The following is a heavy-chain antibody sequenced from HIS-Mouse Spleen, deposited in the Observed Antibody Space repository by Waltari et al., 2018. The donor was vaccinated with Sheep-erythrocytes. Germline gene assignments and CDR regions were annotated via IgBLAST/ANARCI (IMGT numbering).Heavy chain of an antibody. Sequence: EVQLVESGGGLVKPGGSLRLSCAASGFTFSSYSMNWVGQAPGKGWEWFSSISSISSYIYYADSVKGRFTISRDNAKNSLYLQMNSLRAEDTAVYYCARDRSNYFDYWGQGTLVTVSS. V-gene: IGHV3-21*01. CDR1: GFTFSSYS. J-gene: IGHJ4*02. CDR2: ISSISSYI. D-gene: IGHD3-10*01. CDR3: ARDRSNYFDY.